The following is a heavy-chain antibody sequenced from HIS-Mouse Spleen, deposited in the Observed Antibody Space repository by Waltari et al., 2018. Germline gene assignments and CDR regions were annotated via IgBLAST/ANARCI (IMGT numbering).Heavy chain of an antibody. CDR3: AREIPYSSSWYDWYFDL. Sequence: QLQLQESGPGLVKPSETLSLTCTVSGGSISSSSYYWGWIRQPPGKVLEWSGSIYYSGSTYYNPSLKSRVTISVDTSKNQFSLKLSSVTAADTAVYYCAREIPYSSSWYDWYFDLWGRGTLVTVSS. D-gene: IGHD6-13*01. V-gene: IGHV4-39*07. CDR2: IYYSGST. CDR1: GGSISSSSYY. J-gene: IGHJ2*01.